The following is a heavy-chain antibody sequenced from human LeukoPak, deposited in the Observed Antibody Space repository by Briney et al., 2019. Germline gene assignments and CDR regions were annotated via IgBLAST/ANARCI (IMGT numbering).Heavy chain of an antibody. D-gene: IGHD5-24*01. J-gene: IGHJ3*02. Sequence: GRSLRLSCAASGFTFDDYAMHWVRQAPGKGLEWVSGISWNSGSVGYADSVKGRFTISRDNAKNSLYLQMNSLRAEDTALYHCAKDIGDGYNNDAFDIWGQGTMVTVSS. CDR3: AKDIGDGYNNDAFDI. CDR2: ISWNSGSV. V-gene: IGHV3-9*01. CDR1: GFTFDDYA.